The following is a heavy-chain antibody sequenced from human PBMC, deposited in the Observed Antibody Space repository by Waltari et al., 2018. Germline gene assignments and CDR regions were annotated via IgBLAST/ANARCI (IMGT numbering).Heavy chain of an antibody. D-gene: IGHD3-10*01. V-gene: IGHV3-74*03. CDR1: GFTFSNYW. J-gene: IGHJ6*02. CDR3: ARDLLTPGVSYFGRDV. Sequence: EVQLVESGGGLVQPGGSLRLSCAASGFTFSNYWMHWVRQAPGKGLVWVSRMDNDGSTTKYANSVKRRFTVSRDNAANTVYLQMHSLRAADTAVYFCARDLLTPGVSYFGRDVWGQGPTVTVSS. CDR2: MDNDGSTT.